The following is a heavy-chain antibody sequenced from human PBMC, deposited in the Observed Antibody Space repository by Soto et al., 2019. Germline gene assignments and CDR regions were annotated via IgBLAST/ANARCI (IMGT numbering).Heavy chain of an antibody. CDR1: GGSISSSNW. V-gene: IGHV4-4*02. CDR2: IYPSGIT. D-gene: IGHD1-26*01. J-gene: IGHJ4*02. Sequence: SETLSLTDAVSGGSISSSNWWTWVRLPPGKGLEWIGEIYPSGITNYSPSLKSRVTMSVDKSKNQFSLKLNSVTAADTAMYYCAREAYKRGATNPFFDYWGQGTLVTVSS. CDR3: AREAYKRGATNPFFDY.